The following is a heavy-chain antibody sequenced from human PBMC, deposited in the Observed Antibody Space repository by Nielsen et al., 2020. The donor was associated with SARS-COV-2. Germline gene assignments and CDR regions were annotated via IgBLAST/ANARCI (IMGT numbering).Heavy chain of an antibody. CDR3: ARDRSRGHYFDY. CDR1: GFTSSSYG. V-gene: IGHV3-33*01. CDR2: IWYDGSNK. J-gene: IGHJ4*02. Sequence: GEFLNTSCAASGFTSSSYGMHWVRQAPGKGLEWVAVIWYDGSNKYYADSVKGRFTISRDNSKNTLYLQMNSLRAEDTAVYYCARDRSRGHYFDYWGQGTLVTVSS. D-gene: IGHD3-10*01.